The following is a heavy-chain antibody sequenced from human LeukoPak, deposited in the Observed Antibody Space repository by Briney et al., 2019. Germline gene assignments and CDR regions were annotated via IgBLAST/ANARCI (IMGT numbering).Heavy chain of an antibody. CDR3: ARSEGRYCSSTSCYTGGWFDP. CDR2: IYYSGST. D-gene: IGHD2-2*02. J-gene: IGHJ5*02. Sequence: PSEALSLTCTVSGGSISSYYWSWIRQPPGKGLEWIGYIYYSGSTNYNPSLKSRVTISVDTSKNQFSLKLSSVTAADTAVYYCARSEGRYCSSTSCYTGGWFDPWGQGTLVTVSS. V-gene: IGHV4-59*01. CDR1: GGSISSYY.